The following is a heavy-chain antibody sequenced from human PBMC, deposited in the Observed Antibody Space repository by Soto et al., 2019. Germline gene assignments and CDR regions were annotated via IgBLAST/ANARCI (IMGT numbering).Heavy chain of an antibody. J-gene: IGHJ4*02. D-gene: IGHD6-13*01. CDR3: ATTRGIAVGGSFDY. V-gene: IGHV4-4*02. CDR1: GDSVTSNVW. CDR2: AYHNGLT. Sequence: KPSETLSLTCAVSGDSVTSNVWWSWVRQPPGKGLEWIGEAYHNGLTDYNPSLKSRVTMSVDTSKNEFSLKLTSLTAADTAIYFCATTRGIAVGGSFDYWGQGTLVTVSS.